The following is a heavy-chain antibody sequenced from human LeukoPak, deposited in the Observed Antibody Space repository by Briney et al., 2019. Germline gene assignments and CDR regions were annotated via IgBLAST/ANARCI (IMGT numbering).Heavy chain of an antibody. J-gene: IGHJ3*02. D-gene: IGHD3-22*01. CDR1: GGSISSGGYS. CDR2: IFHTGNS. Sequence: SQTLSLTCAVSGGSISSGGYSWSWIRRPPGRGLEWIGYIFHTGNSYYNPSLKSRVAISVDRSKNQFSLKLSSVTAADTAVHYCARSLDSRFDIWGQGTMVIVSS. CDR3: ARSLDSRFDI. V-gene: IGHV4-30-2*01.